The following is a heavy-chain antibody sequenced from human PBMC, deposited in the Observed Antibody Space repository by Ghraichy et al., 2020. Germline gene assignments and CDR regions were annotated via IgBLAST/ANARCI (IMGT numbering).Heavy chain of an antibody. Sequence: GESLNISCTTSGFNFEIDAMNWVRQAPGKGPEWVSYIRGGSSDIFYAESVKGRFIISRDNAKGSLFLQMNSLREDDTAVYYCTRQRLARRSGWDWGQGTRVTV. J-gene: IGHJ4*02. CDR1: GFNFEIDA. V-gene: IGHV3-48*02. CDR2: IRGGSSDI. D-gene: IGHD6-19*01. CDR3: TRQRLARRSGWD.